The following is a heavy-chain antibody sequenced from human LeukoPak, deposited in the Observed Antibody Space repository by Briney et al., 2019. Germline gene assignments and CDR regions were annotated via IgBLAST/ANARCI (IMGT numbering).Heavy chain of an antibody. Sequence: PGGSLRLSCAASGFTVSSNYMSWVRQAPGKGLEWVSVIYSGGSTYCADSVKGRFTISRDNSKNTLYLQMNSLRAEDTAVYYCARVEKLLRYYYYYYMDVWGKGTTVTVSS. D-gene: IGHD1-26*01. CDR2: IYSGGST. V-gene: IGHV3-53*01. J-gene: IGHJ6*03. CDR1: GFTVSSNY. CDR3: ARVEKLLRYYYYYYMDV.